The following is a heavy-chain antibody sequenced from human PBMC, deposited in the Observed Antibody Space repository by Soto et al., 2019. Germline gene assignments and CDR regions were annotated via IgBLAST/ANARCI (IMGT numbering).Heavy chain of an antibody. CDR2: ISAYNGNT. CDR1: GYTFTSYG. CDR3: ATGGVVGATTSDYGMDV. J-gene: IGHJ6*02. D-gene: IGHD1-26*01. Sequence: ASVKVSCKASGYTFTSYGTSWVRQAPGQGLEWMGWISAYNGNTNYAQKLQGRVTMTTDTSTSTAYMELRSLRSEDTAVYYWATGGVVGATTSDYGMDVWGQGTTVTV. V-gene: IGHV1-18*01.